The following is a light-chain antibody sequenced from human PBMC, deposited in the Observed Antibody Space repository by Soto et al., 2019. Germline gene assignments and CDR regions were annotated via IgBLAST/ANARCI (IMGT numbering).Light chain of an antibody. CDR3: QQRSNWPPFT. CDR2: HTS. CDR1: QSVSSSY. Sequence: EIVLTQAPGTLSLSPGERATLSCRASQSVSSSYFAWYQQKPGQAPRLLIYHTSTRATGIPARFSGSGSGTDFTLTISSLEPEDFAVYYCQQRSNWPPFTLGQGTRLEIK. J-gene: IGKJ5*01. V-gene: IGKV3D-20*02.